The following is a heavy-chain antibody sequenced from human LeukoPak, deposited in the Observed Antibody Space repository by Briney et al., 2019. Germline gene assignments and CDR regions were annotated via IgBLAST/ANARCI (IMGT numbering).Heavy chain of an antibody. J-gene: IGHJ4*02. D-gene: IGHD5-24*01. CDR2: ISGSGGST. Sequence: PVRSLRLSCAASRFTFSSNAMSWVCRAPGKGLEWVSAISGSGGSTYYADSVKGRFTIPRDNSKNTLHLQLNSLPPRATAVYYFAKEVRWLQWTYWGQGTLVTVSS. CDR3: AKEVRWLQWTY. V-gene: IGHV3-23*01. CDR1: RFTFSSNA.